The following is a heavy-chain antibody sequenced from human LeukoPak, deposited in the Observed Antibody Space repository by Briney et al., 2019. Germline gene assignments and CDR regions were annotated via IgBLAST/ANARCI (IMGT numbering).Heavy chain of an antibody. CDR1: GGSISSGSYY. CDR2: IYTSGST. Sequence: SQTLSLTCTVSGGSISSGSYYWSCIRPPAGKGLEWIGRIYTSGSTNYNPSLNSRVTISVHTSKNHFSLKLSSVTAADTAVYYCARSGKYSSSYDYWGQGTLVTVSS. V-gene: IGHV4-61*02. CDR3: ARSGKYSSSYDY. J-gene: IGHJ4*02. D-gene: IGHD6-13*01.